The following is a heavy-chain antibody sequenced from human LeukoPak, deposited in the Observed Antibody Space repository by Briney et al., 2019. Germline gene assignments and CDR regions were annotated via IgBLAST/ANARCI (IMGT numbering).Heavy chain of an antibody. Sequence: PGGPLILSCAASGFLFSSYAIHWVRQAPGKGLEWVAVISYDGSNKNYADSVKGRFTVSRDNYKNTLYLQMNSLRAEDTAVYYCARVGGALLWFGKLWDWGQGTLVTVSS. CDR1: GFLFSSYA. J-gene: IGHJ4*02. CDR3: ARVGGALLWFGKLWD. CDR2: ISYDGSNK. V-gene: IGHV3-30-3*01. D-gene: IGHD3-10*01.